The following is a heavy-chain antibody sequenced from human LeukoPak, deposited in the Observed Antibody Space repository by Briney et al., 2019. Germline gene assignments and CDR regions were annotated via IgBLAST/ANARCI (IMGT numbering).Heavy chain of an antibody. CDR3: ARVPTWYVVSAARRVGYAFDI. V-gene: IGHV4-61*02. CDR1: GGSISSGSYY. J-gene: IGHJ3*02. CDR2: IYTSGRT. D-gene: IGHD2-2*01. Sequence: PSQTLSLTCTVSGGSISSGSYYWSWIRQPAGKGLEWIGRIYTSGRTNYNPSLKSRVTISVDTSKNQFSLKLSSVTAADTAVYYCARVPTWYVVSAARRVGYAFDIWGQGTMVTVS.